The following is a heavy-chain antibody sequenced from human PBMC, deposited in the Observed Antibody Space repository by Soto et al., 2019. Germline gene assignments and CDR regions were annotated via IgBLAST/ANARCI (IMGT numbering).Heavy chain of an antibody. D-gene: IGHD3-10*01. Sequence: ASVKVSCKASGYTFTCSYMHWLRQAPGQGLEWMGWINPNSGGTNYAQKFQGWVTMTRDTSISTAYMELSRLRSDDTAVYYCARGLITMVRGVIMYYFDYWGQGTLVTVSS. CDR1: GYTFTCSY. CDR2: INPNSGGT. V-gene: IGHV1-2*04. J-gene: IGHJ4*02. CDR3: ARGLITMVRGVIMYYFDY.